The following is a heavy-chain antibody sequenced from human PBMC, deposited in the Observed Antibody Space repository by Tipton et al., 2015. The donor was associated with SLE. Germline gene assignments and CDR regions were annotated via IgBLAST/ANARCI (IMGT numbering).Heavy chain of an antibody. CDR1: GGPIINTNYY. Sequence: TLPLTCTVSGGPIINTNYYWSWIRQPPGKGLEWIGYAYYSGSTNYNPSLKSRVTMSVDTSKNQFSLKLRSVTAADTAVYYCARSRGGFDYWGQGTLVSVSS. CDR3: ARSRGGFDY. V-gene: IGHV4-61*01. J-gene: IGHJ4*02. CDR2: AYYSGST.